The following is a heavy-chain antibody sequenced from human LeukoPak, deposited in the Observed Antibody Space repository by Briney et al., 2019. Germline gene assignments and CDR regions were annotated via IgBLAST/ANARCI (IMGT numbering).Heavy chain of an antibody. D-gene: IGHD3-16*01. CDR2: IYYSGST. Sequence: SETLSLTCTVSGGSIRSGDYSWSWIRQPPGKGLEWIGYIYYSGSTYYNPSLKSRVTISGDTSKNQFSLNLSSVAAADTAVYYCATDRARGGDSFDYWGQGTLVTVSS. J-gene: IGHJ4*02. V-gene: IGHV4-30-4*01. CDR1: GGSIRSGDYS. CDR3: ATDRARGGDSFDY.